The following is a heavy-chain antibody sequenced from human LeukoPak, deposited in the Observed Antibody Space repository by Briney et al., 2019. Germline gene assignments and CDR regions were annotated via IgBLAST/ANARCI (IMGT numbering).Heavy chain of an antibody. Sequence: LPGGSLRLSCAASGFTFSSYSINWVRQAPGKGLEWVSYISSSSTISYADSVKGRFTISRDNANNSLYLQMNSLRDEDTAVYYCARGGTSSSLAYWGQGTLVTVSS. V-gene: IGHV3-48*02. CDR1: GFTFSSYS. J-gene: IGHJ4*02. D-gene: IGHD4-23*01. CDR3: ARGGTSSSLAY. CDR2: ISSSSTI.